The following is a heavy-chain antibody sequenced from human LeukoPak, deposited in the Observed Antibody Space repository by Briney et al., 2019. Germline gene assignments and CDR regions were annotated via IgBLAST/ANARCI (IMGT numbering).Heavy chain of an antibody. Sequence: SETLSLTCTVSGYSISSGYYWGWIRPPPGKGLEWIGYIYYSGSTNYNPSLKSRVTISVDTSKNQFSLKLSSVTAADTAVYYCARDRRYYYDSSGYGIDAFDIWGQGTMVTVSS. CDR2: IYYSGST. D-gene: IGHD3-22*01. J-gene: IGHJ3*02. CDR3: ARDRRYYYDSSGYGIDAFDI. V-gene: IGHV4-38-2*02. CDR1: GYSISSGYY.